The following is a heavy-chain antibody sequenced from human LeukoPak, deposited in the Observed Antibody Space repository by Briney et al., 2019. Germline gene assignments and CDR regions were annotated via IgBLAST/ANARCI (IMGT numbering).Heavy chain of an antibody. Sequence: SETLSLTCTVSGYSISSGYYWGWIRQPPGKGLEWIGSIYHSGSTYYNPSLKSRVTISVDTSKNQFSLKLSPVTAADTAVYYCARENGSGSYFGFIDYWGQGTLVTVSS. D-gene: IGHD3-10*01. CDR2: IYHSGST. CDR1: GYSISSGYY. V-gene: IGHV4-38-2*02. CDR3: ARENGSGSYFGFIDY. J-gene: IGHJ4*02.